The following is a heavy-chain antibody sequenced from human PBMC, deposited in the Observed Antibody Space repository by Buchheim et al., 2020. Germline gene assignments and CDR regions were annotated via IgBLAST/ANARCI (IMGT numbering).Heavy chain of an antibody. Sequence: QLQLQESGPGLVKPSETLSLTCAVYGGSFSGYYWSWIRQPPGKGLEWIGEINHSGSTNYNPSLKSRVTISVDTSKNQFSLKLSSVTAADTAVYYCARGYLMVRGVITYNWFDPWGQGTL. V-gene: IGHV4-34*01. J-gene: IGHJ5*02. CDR3: ARGYLMVRGVITYNWFDP. CDR2: INHSGST. D-gene: IGHD3-10*01. CDR1: GGSFSGYY.